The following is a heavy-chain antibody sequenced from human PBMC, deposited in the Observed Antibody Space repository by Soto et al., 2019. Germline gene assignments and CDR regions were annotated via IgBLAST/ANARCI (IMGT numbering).Heavy chain of an antibody. J-gene: IGHJ3*02. V-gene: IGHV3-30-3*01. CDR3: ARYYYGNDGGGLDI. Sequence: PGGSLRLSCAASGFTFSNYIMHWVRQAPGKGLEWVAMILHDGNNKYYADSVKGRFTISRDNSKNTLYLQMNSLRAEDTAIYYCARYYYGNDGGGLDICVQGTRVTVSS. CDR1: GFTFSNYI. CDR2: ILHDGNNK. D-gene: IGHD3-22*01.